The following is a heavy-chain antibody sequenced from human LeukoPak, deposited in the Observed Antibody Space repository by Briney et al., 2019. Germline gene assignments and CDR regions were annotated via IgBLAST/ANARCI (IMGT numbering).Heavy chain of an antibody. CDR2: IDYNGNT. CDR3: GVDYGINN. CDR1: GGSIRRTRYY. V-gene: IGHV4-39*01. Sequence: PSETQSLTCTVSGGSIRRTRYYWGWIRQPPGKGLEWIGCIDYNGNTYYSPSLKSRVAISVDTSKNQFSLRLNSVTAADTAVYVRGVDYGINNWGEGSLVTVSS. J-gene: IGHJ4*02. D-gene: IGHD4-17*01.